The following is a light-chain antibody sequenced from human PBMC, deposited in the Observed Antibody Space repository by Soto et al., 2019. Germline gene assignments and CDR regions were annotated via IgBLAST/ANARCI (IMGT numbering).Light chain of an antibody. CDR1: SSDVGGYDY. Sequence: ALTQHASVSGSPGQSITISCTGTSSDVGGYDYVTWYQLHPGKAPKLMVFEVNNRPSGVSYRFSGSKSGNTASLTISGLQAEDEADYFCSSYSISTAYLFGTGTKVTVL. CDR3: SSYSISTAYL. V-gene: IGLV2-14*01. J-gene: IGLJ1*01. CDR2: EVN.